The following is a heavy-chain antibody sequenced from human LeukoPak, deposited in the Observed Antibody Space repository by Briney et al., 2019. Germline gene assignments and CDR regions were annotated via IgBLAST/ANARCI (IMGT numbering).Heavy chain of an antibody. CDR3: ARDIYYGSGSYGY. Sequence: PGGSLRLSCAASGFTFSSYWMSWVRQAPGKGLEWVANIKQDGSEKYYVDSVKGRFTISRDNAKNSLYLQMNSLRAEDTAVYFCARDIYYGSGSYGYWGQGTLVTVSS. V-gene: IGHV3-7*01. D-gene: IGHD3-10*01. J-gene: IGHJ4*02. CDR1: GFTFSSYW. CDR2: IKQDGSEK.